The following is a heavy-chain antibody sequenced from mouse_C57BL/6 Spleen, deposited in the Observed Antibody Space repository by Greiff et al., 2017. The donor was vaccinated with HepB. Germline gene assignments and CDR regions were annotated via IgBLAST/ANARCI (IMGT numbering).Heavy chain of an antibody. CDR1: GYSITSGYY. V-gene: IGHV3-6*01. Sequence: ESGPGLVKPSQSLSLTCSVTGYSITSGYYWNWIRQFPGNKLEWMGYISYDGSNNYNPSLKNRISITRDTSKNQFFLKLNSVTTEDTATYYCATGKAFLQFAYWGQGTLVTVSA. J-gene: IGHJ3*01. CDR2: ISYDGSN. CDR3: ATGKAFLQFAY. D-gene: IGHD4-1*01.